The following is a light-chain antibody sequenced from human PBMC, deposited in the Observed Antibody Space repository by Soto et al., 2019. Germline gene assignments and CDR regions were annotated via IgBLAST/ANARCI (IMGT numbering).Light chain of an antibody. CDR2: DAS. V-gene: IGKV3-15*01. CDR3: QQYNRWPRT. Sequence: EIVMTQSPATLSVSPVERATLSCMASQSVSTNLAWYQQKPGQAPRLLIYDASTRATGIPVRFSGSGSGTEFTLSISSVQSEDFAIFYCQQYNRWPRTFGQGTKVDIK. J-gene: IGKJ1*01. CDR1: QSVSTN.